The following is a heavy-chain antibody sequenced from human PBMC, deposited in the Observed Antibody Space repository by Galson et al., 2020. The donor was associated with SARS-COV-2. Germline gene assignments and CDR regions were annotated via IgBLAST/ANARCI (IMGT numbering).Heavy chain of an antibody. CDR3: AREAGNSWYFDY. CDR1: GGSLDSSRFY. D-gene: IGHD6-13*01. J-gene: IGHJ4*02. CDR2: ISYSGAT. Sequence: SETLSLTCTVSGGSLDSSRFYWGWIRQPPGKGLEWIGSISYSGATYYKPSLKSRVTVSVHTSKNQFSLKLSSVTAADTGVYYCAREAGNSWYFDYWAPGTLVTVSS. V-gene: IGHV4-39*07.